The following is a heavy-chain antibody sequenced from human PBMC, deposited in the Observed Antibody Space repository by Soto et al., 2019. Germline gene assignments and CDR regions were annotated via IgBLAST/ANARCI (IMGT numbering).Heavy chain of an antibody. CDR2: IYWDDDK. D-gene: IGHD2-15*01. Sequence: QITLKESGPTLVKPTQTLTLTCTFSGFSLSTSGVGVGWIRQPPGKALEWLALIYWDDDKRYSPSLKSRLTNTKDTSKNQVVLTMTNMDPVDTATYYCAHRPSYCSGGSCYSGVDYWGQGTLVTVSS. J-gene: IGHJ4*02. CDR3: AHRPSYCSGGSCYSGVDY. V-gene: IGHV2-5*02. CDR1: GFSLSTSGVG.